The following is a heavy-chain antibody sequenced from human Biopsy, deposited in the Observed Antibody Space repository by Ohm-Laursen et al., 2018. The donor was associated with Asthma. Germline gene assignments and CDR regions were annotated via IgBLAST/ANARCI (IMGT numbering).Heavy chain of an antibody. D-gene: IGHD3-22*01. J-gene: IGHJ4*02. CDR2: ISWNSATI. CDR3: AKVRSDWVITESFDY. V-gene: IGHV3-9*01. Sequence: SLRLSCSASGFKFDEYTMHWVRQAPGKGLEWVSGISWNSATIGYADSVEGRFTISRDNAKNSVFLRMDSLRPEDTAFYYCAKVRSDWVITESFDYWGQGVLVTVSS. CDR1: GFKFDEYT.